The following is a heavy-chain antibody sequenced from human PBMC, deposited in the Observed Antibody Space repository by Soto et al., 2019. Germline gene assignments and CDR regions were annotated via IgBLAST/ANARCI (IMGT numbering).Heavy chain of an antibody. Sequence: ASVKVSCKASGYTFTSYGISWVRQAPGQGLEWMGWISAYNGNTNYAQKLQGRVTMTTDTSTSTAYMELRSLRSDDTAVYYCARGAYDGSGSYYHLDDWGQGTLVTVSS. D-gene: IGHD3-10*01. CDR3: ARGAYDGSGSYYHLDD. CDR2: ISAYNGNT. CDR1: GYTFTSYG. J-gene: IGHJ4*02. V-gene: IGHV1-18*01.